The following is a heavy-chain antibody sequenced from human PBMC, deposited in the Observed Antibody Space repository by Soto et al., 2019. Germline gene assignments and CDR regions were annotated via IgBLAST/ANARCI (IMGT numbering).Heavy chain of an antibody. CDR1: GFTFRSHR. V-gene: IGHV3-74*01. D-gene: IGHD4-17*01. Sequence: EVQLVESGGGLVQPGGSLRVSCAASGFTFRSHRIHWVRQATGKGLEWVSRIDTDGGGTSYADSVNGRFTISTDNAENTVYLQMNGLRVEDTAVYYCATVFDVWGQGTLVTVSS. CDR2: IDTDGGGT. J-gene: IGHJ4*02. CDR3: ATVFDV.